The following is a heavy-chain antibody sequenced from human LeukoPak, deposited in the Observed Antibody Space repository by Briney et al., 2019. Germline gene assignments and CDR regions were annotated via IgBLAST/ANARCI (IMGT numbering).Heavy chain of an antibody. CDR3: ATSTVAKYDY. CDR2: IKQDETEK. J-gene: IGHJ4*02. V-gene: IGHV3-7*03. D-gene: IGHD4-11*01. CDR1: GFTFSNFW. Sequence: GESLRLSCTASGFTFSNFWMGWVRQAPGKGLEWVANIKQDETEKFYLGSVKGRFTISRDNSKNTLYLQMNSLRAEDTALYYCATSTVAKYDYWGQGTLVAVSS.